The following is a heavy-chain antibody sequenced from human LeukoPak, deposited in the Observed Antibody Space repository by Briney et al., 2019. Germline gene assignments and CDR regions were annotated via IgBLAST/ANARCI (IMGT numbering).Heavy chain of an antibody. V-gene: IGHV1-18*01. Sequence: ASVKVSCKASGYTFTRYGISWVRQAPGQGLEWMGWLNTYNGNTNYIQNLQGRFTMTTDTSTRTAYMELRSLRYDDTAVYYCARRFVVVSAAGDDAFDLWGQGAMVTVSS. CDR3: ARRFVVVSAAGDDAFDL. D-gene: IGHD2-15*01. CDR1: GYTFTRYG. J-gene: IGHJ3*01. CDR2: LNTYNGNT.